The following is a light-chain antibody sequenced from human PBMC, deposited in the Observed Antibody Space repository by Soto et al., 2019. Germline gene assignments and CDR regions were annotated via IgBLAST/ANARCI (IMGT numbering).Light chain of an antibody. CDR2: EVT. Sequence: QSALTQPASVSGSPGQSITISCTGTSSDVGGYNYVSWNQQHPGKAPKLMIYEVTNRPSGVSNRFSGSKSGNTASLTISGLQAEDEADYYCNSYTSGTTYVVFGGGTKLTVL. J-gene: IGLJ2*01. CDR3: NSYTSGTTYVV. V-gene: IGLV2-14*01. CDR1: SSDVGGYNY.